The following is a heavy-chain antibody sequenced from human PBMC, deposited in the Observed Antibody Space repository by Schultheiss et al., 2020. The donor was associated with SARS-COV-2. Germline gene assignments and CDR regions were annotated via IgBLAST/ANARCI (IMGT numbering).Heavy chain of an antibody. D-gene: IGHD3-22*01. Sequence: GESLKISCAASVFTFSSYGMHWVRQAPGKGLEWVAVISHAGTNKYYADSVKGRFTISRDNSKNMLYLQMSSLRAEDTAVYYCARESPVGNYGSPDYWGQGTLVTVSS. J-gene: IGHJ4*02. V-gene: IGHV3-30*12. CDR2: ISHAGTNK. CDR3: ARESPVGNYGSPDY. CDR1: VFTFSSYG.